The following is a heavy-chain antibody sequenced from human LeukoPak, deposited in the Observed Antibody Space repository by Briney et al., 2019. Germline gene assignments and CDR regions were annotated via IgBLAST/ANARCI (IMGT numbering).Heavy chain of an antibody. CDR2: INPNSGGT. CDR3: ARARGNYDILTGYTYYFDY. CDR1: GYTFTGYY. V-gene: IGHV1-2*02. J-gene: IGHJ4*02. Sequence: ASVKVSCKASGYTFTGYYMHWVRQAPGQGLEWMGWINPNSGGTNYAQKFQGRVTMTRDTSISTAYMELSRLRSDDTAVYYCARARGNYDILTGYTYYFDYWGQGTLVTVSS. D-gene: IGHD3-9*01.